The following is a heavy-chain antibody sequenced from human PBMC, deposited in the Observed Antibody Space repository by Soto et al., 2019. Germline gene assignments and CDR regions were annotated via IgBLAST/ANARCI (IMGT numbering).Heavy chain of an antibody. CDR1: GYTFTSYG. J-gene: IGHJ6*03. V-gene: IGHV1-18*01. Sequence: ASVKVSCKASGYTFTSYGISWVRQAPGQGLEWMGWISAYNGNTNYAQKLQGRVTMTTDTSTSTAYMELRSLRSDDTAVYYCARGYSGYEGSYYYYYMDVWGKGTTVTVSS. CDR2: ISAYNGNT. CDR3: ARGYSGYEGSYYYYYMDV. D-gene: IGHD5-12*01.